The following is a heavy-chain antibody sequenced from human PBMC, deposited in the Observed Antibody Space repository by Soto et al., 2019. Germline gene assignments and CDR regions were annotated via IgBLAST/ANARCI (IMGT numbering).Heavy chain of an antibody. J-gene: IGHJ5*01. CDR3: AKDTRYADYVRWFDS. V-gene: IGHV3-23*01. D-gene: IGHD4-17*01. CDR1: GFTFSSYA. CDR2: ITASGGRT. Sequence: GGSLRLSCTASGFTFSSYAMTWVRQAPGRGLEGVSGITASGGRTSYADSVKGRFTISRDNSRSTLYLQMNSLRAEDTAVYYCAKDTRYADYVRWFDSWGQGTLVTVSS.